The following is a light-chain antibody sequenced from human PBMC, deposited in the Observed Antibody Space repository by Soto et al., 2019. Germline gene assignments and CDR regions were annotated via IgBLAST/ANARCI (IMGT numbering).Light chain of an antibody. CDR3: QQYSTYPRP. V-gene: IGKV1D-16*01. J-gene: IGKJ5*01. Sequence: DIRLTQSPSSLSASVGDRVTITCRASQGVGTFLAWYQHKPGKAPKSLIKTASTLQSGVPSRFSRSESGTDFTLTISSLQPEDFATYYCQQYSTYPRPFGQGTRVDLK. CDR1: QGVGTF. CDR2: TAS.